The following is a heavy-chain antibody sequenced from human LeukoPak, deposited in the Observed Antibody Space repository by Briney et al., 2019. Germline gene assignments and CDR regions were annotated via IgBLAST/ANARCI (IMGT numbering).Heavy chain of an antibody. Sequence: SETLSLTCTVSGGSLSSYYWSWIRQPAGKGLEWIGRIYTSGSTNYNPSLKSRVTMSVDTSKNQFSLKLSTVTAADTAVYYCARGYQQLVGPYYYYGMDVWGQGTTVTVSS. J-gene: IGHJ6*02. CDR3: ARGYQQLVGPYYYYGMDV. V-gene: IGHV4-4*07. CDR2: IYTSGST. CDR1: GGSLSSYY. D-gene: IGHD6-13*01.